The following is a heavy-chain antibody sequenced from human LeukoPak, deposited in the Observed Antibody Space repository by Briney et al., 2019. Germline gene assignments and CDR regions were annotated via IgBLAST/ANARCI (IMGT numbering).Heavy chain of an antibody. CDR3: AKERTMVRGVYYFDY. V-gene: IGHV3-23*01. D-gene: IGHD3-10*01. J-gene: IGHJ4*02. CDR1: GFTFSSYA. CDR2: ISGSGGST. Sequence: GGSLRLSCAASGFTFSSYAMSWVRQAPGKGLEWVSAISGSGGSTYYADSVKGRFTVSRDNSKNTLYLQMNSLRAEDTAVYYCAKERTMVRGVYYFDYWGQGTLVTVSS.